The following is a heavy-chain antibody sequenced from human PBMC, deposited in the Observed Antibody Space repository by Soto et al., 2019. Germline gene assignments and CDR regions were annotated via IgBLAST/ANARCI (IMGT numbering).Heavy chain of an antibody. CDR3: ARGRAAAGTFDP. Sequence: CTVSGGSISSGGYYWSWIRQHPGKVLEWIGYIYYSGSTYYNPSLKSRVTISVDTSKNQFSLKLSSVTAADTAVYYCARGRAAAGTFDPWGQGTLVTVSS. CDR1: GGSISSGGYY. D-gene: IGHD6-13*01. V-gene: IGHV4-31*03. CDR2: IYYSGST. J-gene: IGHJ5*02.